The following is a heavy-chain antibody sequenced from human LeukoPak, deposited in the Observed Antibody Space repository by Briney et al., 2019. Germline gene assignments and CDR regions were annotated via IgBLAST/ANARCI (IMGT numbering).Heavy chain of an antibody. Sequence: GGSLRLSCAASGFTFSSYGMHWVRQAPGKGLEWVAFIRYDGSNKYYADSVKGRFTISRDNSKNTLYLQMNSLRAEDTAVYYCAKLFDDFGRGYPAPVTRDVGGKGPPATISS. CDR1: GFTFSSYG. V-gene: IGHV3-30*02. CDR2: IRYDGSNK. CDR3: AKLFDDFGRGYPAPVTRDV. D-gene: IGHD3-3*01. J-gene: IGHJ6*04.